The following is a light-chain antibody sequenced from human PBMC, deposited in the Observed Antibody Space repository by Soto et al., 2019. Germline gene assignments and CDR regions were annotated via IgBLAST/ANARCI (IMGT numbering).Light chain of an antibody. CDR3: ASWDTDLDGFV. J-gene: IGLJ1*01. V-gene: IGLV1-51*01. CDR1: SSNIPYQF. Sequence: QSVLAQSPSVSAAPGLTVSISCSGGSSNIPYQFVSWYQQFPGIAPTLLIYDNTRRPSGVPDRFSATKSGPSATLDIAGLQTADEAVYYCASWDTDLDGFVFGPGTNVTVL. CDR2: DNT.